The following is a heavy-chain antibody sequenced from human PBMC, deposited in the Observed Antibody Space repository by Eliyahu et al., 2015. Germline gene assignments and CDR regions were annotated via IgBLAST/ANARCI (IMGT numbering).Heavy chain of an antibody. V-gene: IGHV5-51*01. CDR1: XXXFTNXW. CDR2: IYPGDSST. CDR3: ARHEGGAIAYFDS. Sequence: EVQLVQSGAEVKKPGESLKIXXXXSXXXFTNXWIGWVRQMPGKGLEWMGLIYPGDSSTKYSPSFQGQVTFSVDKSISTAYLQWSSLKASDTAMYYCARHEGGAIAYFDSWGQGTLVTVSS. J-gene: IGHJ4*02. D-gene: IGHD3-16*01.